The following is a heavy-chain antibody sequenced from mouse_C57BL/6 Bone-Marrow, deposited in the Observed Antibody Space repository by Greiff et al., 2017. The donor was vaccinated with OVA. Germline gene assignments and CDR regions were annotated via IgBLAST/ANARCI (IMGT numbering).Heavy chain of an antibody. Sequence: QVQLQQPGAELVMPVASVKLSCKASGYTFTSYWMHWVKQRPGQGLEWIGEIDPSDSYTNYNQKFKGKSTLTVDKSSSTAYMQLSSLTSEDSAVYDCAREGIWSVYFDYWGQGTTLTVSS. V-gene: IGHV1-69*01. J-gene: IGHJ2*01. CDR3: AREGIWSVYFDY. CDR1: GYTFTSYW. CDR2: IDPSDSYT. D-gene: IGHD1-1*02.